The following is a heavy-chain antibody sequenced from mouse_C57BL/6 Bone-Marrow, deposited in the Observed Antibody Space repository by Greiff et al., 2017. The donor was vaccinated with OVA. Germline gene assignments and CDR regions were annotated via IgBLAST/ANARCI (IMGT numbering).Heavy chain of an antibody. J-gene: IGHJ3*01. CDR2: IDPETGGT. V-gene: IGHV1-15*01. CDR3: TTVWLRRGFAY. D-gene: IGHD2-2*01. Sequence: QVQLQQSGAELVRPGASVTLSCKASGYTFTDYEMHWVKQTPVHGLEWIGAIDPETGGTAYNQKFKGKAILTADKSSSTAYMELRSLTSEDSAVYYCTTVWLRRGFAYWGQGTLVTVSA. CDR1: GYTFTDYE.